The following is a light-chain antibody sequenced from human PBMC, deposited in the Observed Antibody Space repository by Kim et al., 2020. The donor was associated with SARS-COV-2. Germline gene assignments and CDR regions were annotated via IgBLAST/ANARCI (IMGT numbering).Light chain of an antibody. CDR2: AAS. Sequence: DIQMTQSPSSLSASVRDRVTITCRASQSISSYLNWYQQKPGKAPKLLIYAASSLQSGVPSRFSGSGSGTDFTLTISSLQPEDFATYYCQQTYSTLLLTFGGGTKVDIK. J-gene: IGKJ4*01. V-gene: IGKV1-39*01. CDR3: QQTYSTLLLT. CDR1: QSISSY.